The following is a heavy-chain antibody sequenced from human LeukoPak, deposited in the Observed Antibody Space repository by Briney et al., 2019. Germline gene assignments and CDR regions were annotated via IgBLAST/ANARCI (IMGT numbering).Heavy chain of an antibody. J-gene: IGHJ3*02. D-gene: IGHD3-10*01. Sequence: PGGSLRLSCAASGFPLSSYWMHWVRQAPGKGLVWVSRVNNDGTSTTYADSVKGRFTISRDNAKNTLHLQMNSLRADDTAMYYCAKSQSESFDIWGQGTMVTVSS. CDR2: VNNDGTST. V-gene: IGHV3-74*01. CDR3: AKSQSESFDI. CDR1: GFPLSSYW.